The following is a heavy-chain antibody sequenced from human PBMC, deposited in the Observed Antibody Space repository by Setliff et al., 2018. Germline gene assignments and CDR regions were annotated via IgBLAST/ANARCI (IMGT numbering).Heavy chain of an antibody. Sequence: SETLSLTCAVSGGSISSSNWWTWVRQPPGKGLEWIGEIYHSGSINYNPSLKSRVTMSVDKSKNQFSLKMNFVTAADTAVYYCARGGVLGTGDFDYWGQGTLVTVSS. CDR2: IYHSGSI. CDR3: ARGGVLGTGDFDY. D-gene: IGHD3-16*01. J-gene: IGHJ4*02. V-gene: IGHV4-4*02. CDR1: GGSISSSNW.